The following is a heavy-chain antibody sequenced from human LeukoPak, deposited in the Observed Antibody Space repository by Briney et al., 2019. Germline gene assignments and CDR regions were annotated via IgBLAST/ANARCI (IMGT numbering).Heavy chain of an antibody. CDR1: GFALKSYS. CDR3: ARDHRIVATIETLDY. Sequence: GGSLRLSCAGSGFALKSYSLSWVRQAPGKGLEWVSSISSTSAYIYYADSVKGRFTISRDNVDNVVYLQMNSLRAEDTAVYYCARDHRIVATIETLDYWGQGTLVTVSS. D-gene: IGHD5-12*01. V-gene: IGHV3-21*01. CDR2: ISSTSAYI. J-gene: IGHJ4*02.